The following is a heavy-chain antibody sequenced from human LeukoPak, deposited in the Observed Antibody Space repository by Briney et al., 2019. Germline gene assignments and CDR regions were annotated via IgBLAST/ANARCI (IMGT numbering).Heavy chain of an antibody. CDR2: IDPSDSYT. CDR1: GYSFTSYW. D-gene: IGHD4-17*01. CDR3: ARFPFMTTVTTVYYYGMDV. Sequence: GESPKISCKGSGYSFTSYWISWVRQMPGKGLEWMGRIDPSDSYTNYSPSFQGHVTISADKSISTAYLQWSSLKASDTAMYYCARFPFMTTVTTVYYYGMDVWGQGTTVTVSS. V-gene: IGHV5-10-1*01. J-gene: IGHJ6*02.